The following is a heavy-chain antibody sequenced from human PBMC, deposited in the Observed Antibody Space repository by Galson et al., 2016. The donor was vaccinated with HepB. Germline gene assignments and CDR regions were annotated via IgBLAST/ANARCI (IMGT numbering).Heavy chain of an antibody. CDR2: ISYSGTT. D-gene: IGHD6-13*01. V-gene: IGHV4-39*01. Sequence: SNYDMSWVRQPPGKGLDWIGSISYSGTTNYNPSLRSRVTISAETSKNQISLSLTSVTATDTAVYYCASHGPKVRSWWGKWFDPWGQGTLVTVSS. CDR1: SNYD. CDR3: ASHGPKVRSWWGKWFDP. J-gene: IGHJ5*02.